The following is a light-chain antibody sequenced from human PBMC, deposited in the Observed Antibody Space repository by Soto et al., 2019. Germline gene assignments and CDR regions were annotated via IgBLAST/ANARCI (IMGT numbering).Light chain of an antibody. CDR1: RSDVGGYNY. CDR3: SSYTSSSIDYV. V-gene: IGLV2-14*01. Sequence: QSALTQPASVSGSPGQSITISCTGTRSDVGGYNYVSWYQQHPGKAPKLMIYEVSNRPSGVSHRFSGSKSGNTASLTISGLQAEDEADYYCSSYTSSSIDYVFGTWTKLTVL. CDR2: EVS. J-gene: IGLJ1*01.